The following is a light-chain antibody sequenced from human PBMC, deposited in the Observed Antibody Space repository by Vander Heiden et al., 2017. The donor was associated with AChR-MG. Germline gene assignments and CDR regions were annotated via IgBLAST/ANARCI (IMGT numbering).Light chain of an antibody. CDR3: AAWDDSLNGPGVV. CDR1: SSNIGSNT. Sequence: QSVLTQPPSASGTPGQRVTISCSGRSSNIGSNTLNWYQQLPGTAPKLLIYSNNQRPSGVPDRFSGSKSGTSASLAISGLQSEDEADYYCAAWDDSLNGPGVVFGGGTKLTVL. J-gene: IGLJ2*01. CDR2: SNN. V-gene: IGLV1-44*01.